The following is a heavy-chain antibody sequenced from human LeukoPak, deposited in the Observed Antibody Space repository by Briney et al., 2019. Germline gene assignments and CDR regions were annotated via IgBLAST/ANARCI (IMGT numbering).Heavy chain of an antibody. CDR3: ARHRVVSTYYDFWSGPNWFDP. V-gene: IGHV4-30-2*01. CDR2: IYHSGST. CDR1: GGSISSGGYS. J-gene: IGHJ5*02. Sequence: SETLSLTCAVSGGSISSGGYSWSWIRQPPGKGLEWIGYIYHSGSTYYNPSLKSRVTISVDRSKNQFSLKLSSVTAADTAVYYCARHRVVSTYYDFWSGPNWFDPWGQGTLVTVSS. D-gene: IGHD3-3*01.